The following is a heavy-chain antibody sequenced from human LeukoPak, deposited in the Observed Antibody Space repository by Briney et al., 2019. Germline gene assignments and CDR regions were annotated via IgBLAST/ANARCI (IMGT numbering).Heavy chain of an antibody. J-gene: IGHJ4*02. V-gene: IGHV1-46*01. Sequence: ASVKGSCKASGYTFTSYYMHWVRQAPGQGLEWMGIINPSGGSTSYAQKFQGRVTMTRDTSTSTVYMELSSLRSEDTAAYYCARGFPAMTHYDSSGYYWNYWGQGTLVTVSS. CDR3: ARGFPAMTHYDSSGYYWNY. CDR1: GYTFTSYY. D-gene: IGHD3-22*01. CDR2: INPSGGST.